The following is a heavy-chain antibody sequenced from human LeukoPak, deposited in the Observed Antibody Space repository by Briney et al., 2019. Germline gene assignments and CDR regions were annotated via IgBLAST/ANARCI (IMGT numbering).Heavy chain of an antibody. CDR2: INPSGGST. D-gene: IGHD3-22*01. CDR1: GYTFTSYY. V-gene: IGHV1-46*01. J-gene: IGHJ4*02. CDR3: ARDTDYYDSSGYYPRSGQYYFDY. Sequence: ASVKVSCKASGYTFTSYYMHWVRQAPGQGLEWMGIINPSGGSTSYAQKFQGRVTMTRDTSTSTAYMELSSLRSEDTAVYYCARDTDYYDSSGYYPRSGQYYFDYWGQGTLVTVSS.